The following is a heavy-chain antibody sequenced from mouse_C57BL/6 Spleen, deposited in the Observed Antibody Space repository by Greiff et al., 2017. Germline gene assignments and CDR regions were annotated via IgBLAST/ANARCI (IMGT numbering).Heavy chain of an antibody. CDR3: ARSGGSSYGWFAY. Sequence: VQLQQSGAELVKPGASVKISCKASGYAFSSYWMNWVKQRPGKGLEWIGQIYPGDGDTNYNGKFKGKATLTADKSSSTAYMKLSSLTSEDSAVYFCARSGGSSYGWFAYWGQGTLVTVSA. J-gene: IGHJ3*01. CDR2: IYPGDGDT. D-gene: IGHD1-1*01. V-gene: IGHV1-80*01. CDR1: GYAFSSYW.